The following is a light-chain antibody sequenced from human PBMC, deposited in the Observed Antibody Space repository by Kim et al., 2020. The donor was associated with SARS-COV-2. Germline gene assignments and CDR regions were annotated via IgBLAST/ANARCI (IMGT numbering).Light chain of an antibody. CDR1: NSDVGGYNY. V-gene: IGLV2-11*01. J-gene: IGLJ3*02. CDR2: DVN. CDR3: CSYAGSYTWV. Sequence: QSVTISCTGTNSDVGGYNYVSWCQHHPGKAPKLMIFDVNKRPSGVPDRFSGSKSGSTASLTISGLQTDDEADYYCCSYAGSYTWVFGGGTKLTVL.